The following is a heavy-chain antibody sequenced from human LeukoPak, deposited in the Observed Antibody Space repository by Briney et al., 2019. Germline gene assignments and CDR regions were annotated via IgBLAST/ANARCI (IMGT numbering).Heavy chain of an antibody. J-gene: IGHJ2*01. CDR3: AREGGGSGLWYYDL. D-gene: IGHD1-26*01. CDR2: IGGGGVTT. V-gene: IGHV3-64*02. Sequence: PGGSLRLSCAASGFTFSSYSMHWVRQAPGKGPEFVSVIGGGGVTTFYADSVKDRFTLSRDNSKNTLYLEMGSLRAEDMAVYYCAREGGGSGLWYYDLWGRGTLVTVSS. CDR1: GFTFSSYS.